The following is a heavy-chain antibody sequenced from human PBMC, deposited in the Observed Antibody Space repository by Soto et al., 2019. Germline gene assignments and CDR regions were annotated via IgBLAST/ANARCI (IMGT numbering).Heavy chain of an antibody. V-gene: IGHV4-39*01. CDR3: AREGLVGPTSYYYYGMDV. CDR2: IYYVGNT. Sequence: SETLSLTCTVSGGSVSSSGNYWGWIRQPPGKGLEWIGNIYYVGNTYYNPSLKSRVTISVDTSKEQFSLKLSSVTAADTAVYYCAREGLVGPTSYYYYGMDVWGQGTTVTVSS. CDR1: GGSVSSSGNY. J-gene: IGHJ6*02. D-gene: IGHD1-26*01.